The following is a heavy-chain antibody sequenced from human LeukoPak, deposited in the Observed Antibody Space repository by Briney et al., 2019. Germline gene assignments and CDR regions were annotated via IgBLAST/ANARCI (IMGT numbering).Heavy chain of an antibody. CDR2: IYYSGST. V-gene: IGHV4-59*12. Sequence: SETLSLTCTVSGGSISSYYWSWIRQPPGKGLEWIGYIYYSGSTNYNPSLKSRVTISVDTSKNQFSLKLSSVTAADTAVYYCARDPHIAVAEGYFDLWGRGTLVTVSS. CDR1: GGSISSYY. CDR3: ARDPHIAVAEGYFDL. J-gene: IGHJ2*01. D-gene: IGHD6-19*01.